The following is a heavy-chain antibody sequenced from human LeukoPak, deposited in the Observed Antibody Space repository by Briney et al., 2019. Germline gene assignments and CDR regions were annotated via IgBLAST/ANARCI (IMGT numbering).Heavy chain of an antibody. V-gene: IGHV3-7*01. J-gene: IGHJ4*02. D-gene: IGHD6-13*01. CDR3: ARRWWQQLVVTLFDY. Sequence: GGSLRLSCAASGFTFSSYWMSWVRQAPGKGLEWVANIKQDGSEKYYVDSVKGRFTISRDNAKNSLYLQMNSLRAEDTAVYYCARRWWQQLVVTLFDYWGQGTLVTVSS. CDR2: IKQDGSEK. CDR1: GFTFSSYW.